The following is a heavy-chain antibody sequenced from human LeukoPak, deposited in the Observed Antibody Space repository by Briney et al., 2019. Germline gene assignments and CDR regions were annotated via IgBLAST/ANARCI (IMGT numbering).Heavy chain of an antibody. CDR2: IYYSGST. D-gene: IGHD3-22*01. CDR3: ARVPYYYDSSDNWFDP. V-gene: IGHV4-59*12. CDR1: GGSISSYY. J-gene: IGHJ5*02. Sequence: SETLSLTCTVSGGSISSYYWSWIRQPPGKGLEWIGYIYYSGSTNYNPSLKSRVTISVDTSKNQFSLKLSSVTAADTAVYYCARVPYYYDSSDNWFDPWGQGTLVTVSS.